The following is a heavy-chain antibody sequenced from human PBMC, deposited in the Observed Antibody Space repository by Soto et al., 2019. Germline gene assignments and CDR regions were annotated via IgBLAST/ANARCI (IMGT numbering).Heavy chain of an antibody. CDR1: DCVSSNSAA. D-gene: IGHD3-22*01. Sequence: DCVSSNSAAWNWIRQSPSRGLEWLGRTYYRSKWYNDYSVSVKSRITINPDTSKNQFSLQLNSVTPEDTAVYDCARAYDSSGYYRLAAFDIWGQXT. CDR2: TYYRSKWYN. CDR3: ARAYDSSGYYRLAAFDI. V-gene: IGHV6-1*01. J-gene: IGHJ3*02.